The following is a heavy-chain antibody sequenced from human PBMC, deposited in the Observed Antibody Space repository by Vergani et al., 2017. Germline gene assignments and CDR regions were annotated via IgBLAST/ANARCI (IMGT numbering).Heavy chain of an antibody. Sequence: QVQLQESGPGLVTPSQTLSLTCTVSGGSISSGSYYWSWIRQPAGKGLEWIGRIYTSGSTNYNPSLKSRVTISVDTSKNQFSLKLSSVTAADTAVYYCARVCGGDCYSFDYWGQGTLVTVSS. CDR2: IYTSGST. D-gene: IGHD2-21*02. CDR1: GGSISSGSYY. V-gene: IGHV4-61*02. J-gene: IGHJ4*02. CDR3: ARVCGGDCYSFDY.